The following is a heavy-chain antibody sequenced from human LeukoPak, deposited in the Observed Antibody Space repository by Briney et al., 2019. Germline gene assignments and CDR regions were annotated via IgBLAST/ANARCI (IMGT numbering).Heavy chain of an antibody. CDR2: FDPEDGET. D-gene: IGHD1-14*01. V-gene: IGHV1-24*01. J-gene: IGHJ6*02. Sequence: GASVKVSCKVSGYTLTELSMHWVRQAPGKGLEWMGGFDPEDGETIYAQKFQGRVTMTEDTSTDTAYMELSSLRSEDTAVYYCAAVLTTHYGMDVWGQGTTVTVSS. CDR3: AAVLTTHYGMDV. CDR1: GYTLTELS.